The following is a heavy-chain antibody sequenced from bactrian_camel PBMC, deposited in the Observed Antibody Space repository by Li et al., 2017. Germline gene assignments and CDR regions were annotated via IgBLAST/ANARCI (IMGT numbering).Heavy chain of an antibody. J-gene: IGHJ4*01. CDR1: GYIVC. CDR2: IDGDGYT. Sequence: QLVESGGGSVQAGGSLSLSCAASGYIVCMGWVRQAPGKERGGVAAIDGDGYTTYADSVKGRFAIWQDNAKATVYLEINYLRPEDTAMYYCAYESGTTPDLCRRRGPGGYFGQGTQVTVS. D-gene: IGHD7*01. V-gene: IGHV3S53*01.